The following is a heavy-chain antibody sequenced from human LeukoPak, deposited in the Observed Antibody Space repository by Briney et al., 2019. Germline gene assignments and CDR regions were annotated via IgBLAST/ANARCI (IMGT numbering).Heavy chain of an antibody. CDR3: ARENLSGSGSYYSVPGYYYYYGMDV. D-gene: IGHD3-10*01. V-gene: IGHV1-2*02. CDR1: GYTFTGYY. J-gene: IGHJ6*02. Sequence: ASVKVSCKASGYTFTGYYMHWVRQAPGQGLEWMGWINPNSGGTNYAQKFQGRVTMTRDTSISTVYMELSSLRSEDTAVYYCARENLSGSGSYYSVPGYYYYYGMDVWGQGTTVTVSS. CDR2: INPNSGGT.